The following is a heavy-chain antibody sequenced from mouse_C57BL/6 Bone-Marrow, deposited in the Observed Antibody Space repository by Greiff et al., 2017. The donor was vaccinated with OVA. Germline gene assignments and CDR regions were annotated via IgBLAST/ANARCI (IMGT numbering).Heavy chain of an antibody. Sequence: VQLQQPGTELVKPGASVKLSCKASGYTLTSYWMHWVKQRPGQGLEWIGNINPSNGGTNNNEKFKSKATLTGDKSSSTADMQLSSLTSEDSAVYYCARDYYGSPFAYWGQGTLVTVSA. CDR1: GYTLTSYW. CDR3: ARDYYGSPFAY. J-gene: IGHJ3*01. CDR2: INPSNGGT. D-gene: IGHD1-1*01. V-gene: IGHV1-53*01.